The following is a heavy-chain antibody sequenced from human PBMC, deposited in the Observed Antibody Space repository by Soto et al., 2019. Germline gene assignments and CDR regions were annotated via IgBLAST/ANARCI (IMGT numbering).Heavy chain of an antibody. D-gene: IGHD6-19*01. CDR2: ISSSSSYI. CDR3: ARRAVAGGYFYYGMDV. J-gene: IGHJ6*02. V-gene: IGHV3-21*01. CDR1: GFTFSSYS. Sequence: PGGSLRLSCAASGFTFSSYSTNWVRQAPGKGLEWVSSISSSSSYIYYADSVKGRFTTSRDNAKNSLYLQMNRLRAEDTAVYYCARRAVAGGYFYYGMDVWGQGTTVNVSS.